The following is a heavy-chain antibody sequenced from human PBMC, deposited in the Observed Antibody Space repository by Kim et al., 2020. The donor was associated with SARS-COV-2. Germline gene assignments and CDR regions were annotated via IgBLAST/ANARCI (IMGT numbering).Heavy chain of an antibody. CDR1: GGSFSGYY. J-gene: IGHJ6*02. CDR3: ARGDVGGDWLLYDYYYYGMDV. Sequence: SETLSLTCAVYGGSFSGYYWSWIRQPPGKGLEWIGEINHSGSTNYNPSLKSRVTISVDTSKNQFSLKLSSVTAADTAVYYCARGDVGGDWLLYDYYYYGMDVWGQGTTVTVSS. CDR2: INHSGST. D-gene: IGHD3-9*01. V-gene: IGHV4-34*01.